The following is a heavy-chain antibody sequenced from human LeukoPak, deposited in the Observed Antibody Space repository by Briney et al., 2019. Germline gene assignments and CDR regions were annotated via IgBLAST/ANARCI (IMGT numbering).Heavy chain of an antibody. J-gene: IGHJ6*03. CDR2: IYTSGST. CDR1: GGSISSYY. D-gene: IGHD5-18*01. Sequence: SETLSLTCTVSGGSISSYYWSWIRQPAGKGLEWIGRIYTSGSTNYNPSLKSRVTMSVDTSKNQFSLELSSVTAADTAVYYCARDGYSYGYVGPYYYYYYMDVWGKGTTATVSS. CDR3: ARDGYSYGYVGPYYYYYYMDV. V-gene: IGHV4-4*07.